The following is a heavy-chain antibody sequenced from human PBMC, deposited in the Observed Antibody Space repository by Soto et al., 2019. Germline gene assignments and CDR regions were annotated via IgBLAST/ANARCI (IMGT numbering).Heavy chain of an antibody. D-gene: IGHD3-10*01. CDR3: AKGRGGSGSLTPRVDF. V-gene: IGHV3-23*01. Sequence: EVQLLESGGGLVQPGGSLRLSCAASGFTFNNYAMSWVRQAPGKGLEWVSAISGGGDTTSYADSVKGRFTVSRDGSKNTLYVQMNSQRAEDTAVYYCAKGRGGSGSLTPRVDFWGQGTLVTVSS. J-gene: IGHJ4*02. CDR1: GFTFNNYA. CDR2: ISGGGDTT.